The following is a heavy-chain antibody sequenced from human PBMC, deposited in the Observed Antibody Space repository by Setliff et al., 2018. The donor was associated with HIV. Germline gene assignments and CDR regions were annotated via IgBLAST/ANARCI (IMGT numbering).Heavy chain of an antibody. CDR3: ARDGYYNSWSGYGYYYYYMDV. J-gene: IGHJ6*03. Sequence: ASVKVSCKASGYIFTDYYIHWVRQAPGQGLEWMGWINPNGGYTNYAQKFLGRVTMTQDTSFTTAYLELSSLRSEDTAVYYCARDGYYNSWSGYGYYYYYMDVWGKGTTVTVSS. V-gene: IGHV1-2*02. CDR1: GYIFTDYY. D-gene: IGHD3-3*01. CDR2: INPNGGYT.